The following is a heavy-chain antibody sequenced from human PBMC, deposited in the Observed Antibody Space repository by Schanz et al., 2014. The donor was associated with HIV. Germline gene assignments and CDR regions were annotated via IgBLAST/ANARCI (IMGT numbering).Heavy chain of an antibody. CDR3: AKDSRLEWLNPYNYYGMDV. V-gene: IGHV3-30*18. D-gene: IGHD3-3*01. J-gene: IGHJ6*02. CDR2: ISFDGSNK. Sequence: QVQLLESGGGVVQPVLRLSCAASGFSFSNYGMHWVRQAPGKGLEWVAVISFDGSNKYYADSVKGRFTISRDNSKNMLFLQMNSLRAEDTAVYFCAKDSRLEWLNPYNYYGMDVWGQGTTVTVSS. CDR1: GFSFSNYG.